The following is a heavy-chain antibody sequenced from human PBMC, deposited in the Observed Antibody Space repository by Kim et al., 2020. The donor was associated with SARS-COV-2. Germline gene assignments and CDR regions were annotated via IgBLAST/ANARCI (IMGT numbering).Heavy chain of an antibody. V-gene: IGHV4-34*01. Sequence: SETLSLTCAVYGGSFSGYYWSWIRQPPGKGLEWIGEINHSGSTNYNPSLKSRVTISVDTSKNQFSLKLSSVTAADTAVYYCARGGGIAVAFDYWGQGTLVTVSS. CDR2: INHSGST. J-gene: IGHJ4*02. D-gene: IGHD6-19*01. CDR3: ARGGGIAVAFDY. CDR1: GGSFSGYY.